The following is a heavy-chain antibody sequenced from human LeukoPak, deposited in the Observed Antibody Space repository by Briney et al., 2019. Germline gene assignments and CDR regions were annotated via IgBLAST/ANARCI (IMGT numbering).Heavy chain of an antibody. CDR1: GFPFGGYA. CDR3: ARDFGPRLYAFDV. CDR2: ISGGSEDT. Sequence: GGSQRLSCTASGFPFGGYAMSWVRQAPRKGLEWVSSISGGSEDTYHADSVKGRFTISRDDAKNSLYLQMNSLRAEDTAVYFCARDFGPRLYAFDVWGQGTMITVSS. J-gene: IGHJ3*01. V-gene: IGHV3-21*01. D-gene: IGHD3-16*01.